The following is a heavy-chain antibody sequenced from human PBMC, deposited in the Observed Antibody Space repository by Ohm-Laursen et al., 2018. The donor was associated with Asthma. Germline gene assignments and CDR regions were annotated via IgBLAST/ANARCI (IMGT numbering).Heavy chain of an antibody. CDR1: GFTFSSYG. J-gene: IGHJ3*02. V-gene: IGHV3-30*18. Sequence: SLRLSCTASGFTFSSYGMHWVRQAPGKGLEWVAVISYDGSNKYYADSVKGRFTISRDNSKNTLYLQMNSLRAEDTAVYYCAKDFNTMVRDFDIWGQGTMVTVSS. D-gene: IGHD3-10*01. CDR3: AKDFNTMVRDFDI. CDR2: ISYDGSNK.